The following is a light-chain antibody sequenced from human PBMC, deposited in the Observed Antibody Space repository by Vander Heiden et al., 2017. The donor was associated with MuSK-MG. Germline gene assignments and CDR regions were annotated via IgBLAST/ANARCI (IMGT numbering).Light chain of an antibody. CDR3: TSYTTSGTWV. Sequence: QSALTQPASVSGSPGQSITISCTGTSSDVGTYDFVSWYQQHPDNPPLRSVLDVHDRPSGVSDRFSASKSGYNDSLTISGLQAEDDAYYVCTSYTTSGTWVFGGGTKLTVL. V-gene: IGLV2-14*03. CDR2: DVH. CDR1: SSDVGTYDF. J-gene: IGLJ3*02.